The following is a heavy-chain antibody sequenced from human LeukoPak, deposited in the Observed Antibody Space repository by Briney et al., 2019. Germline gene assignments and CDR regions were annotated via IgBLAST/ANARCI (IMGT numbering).Heavy chain of an antibody. CDR2: IYTSGST. J-gene: IGHJ6*03. CDR1: GGSISSGSYY. D-gene: IGHD3-22*01. V-gene: IGHV4-61*02. Sequence: PSETLSLTCTVSGGSISSGSYYWSWIRQPAGKGLEWIGRIYTSGSTYYNPSLRSRVTISVDTSKNQFSLKLSSVTAADTAVYYCARSSEGRYYYDSSGYSYYYYYMDVWGKGTTVTISS. CDR3: ARSSEGRYYYDSSGYSYYYYYMDV.